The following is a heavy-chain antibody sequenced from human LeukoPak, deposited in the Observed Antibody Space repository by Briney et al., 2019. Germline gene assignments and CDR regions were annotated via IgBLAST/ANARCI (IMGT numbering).Heavy chain of an antibody. V-gene: IGHV4-34*01. CDR2: INHSGST. CDR3: ASRRGRYYGRYHYYYMDV. CDR1: GGSFSDYY. Sequence: SETLSLNCTVYGGSFSDYYWSWIRQPPGKGLEWIGEINHSGSTKYNPSLKSRVTISADTTNNQFSLSLTSVTAADTAVYYCASRRGRYYGRYHYYYMDVWGKGTTVTISS. J-gene: IGHJ6*03. D-gene: IGHD3-10*01.